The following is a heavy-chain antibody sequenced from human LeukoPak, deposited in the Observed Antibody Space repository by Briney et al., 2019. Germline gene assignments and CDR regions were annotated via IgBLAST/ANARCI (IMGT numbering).Heavy chain of an antibody. CDR2: INHDGTVQ. D-gene: IGHD6-19*01. CDR1: GFTFNKYW. J-gene: IGHJ4*02. V-gene: IGHV3-74*01. CDR3: ATKQWLAPPPDS. Sequence: GGPLRLPCAASGFTFNKYWMLGLRQAPGKGLDGVSRINHDGTVQTSAASVKGRFTVSRDNADNTMFLQMNSVRDEDPAVYYCATKQWLAPPPDSWGQGTPVTVSS.